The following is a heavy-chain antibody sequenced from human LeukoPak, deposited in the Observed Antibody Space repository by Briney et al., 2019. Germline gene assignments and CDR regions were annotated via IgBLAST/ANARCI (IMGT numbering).Heavy chain of an antibody. D-gene: IGHD5-24*01. Sequence: GGSLRLSCAASGFTFSSYSMNWVRQAPGKGLEWVSGISWNSGSIGYADSVKGRFTISRDNAKNSLYLQMNSLRAEDTALYYCAKDEMATTLVGAFDIWGQGTMVTVSS. J-gene: IGHJ3*02. CDR3: AKDEMATTLVGAFDI. CDR1: GFTFSSYS. CDR2: ISWNSGSI. V-gene: IGHV3-9*01.